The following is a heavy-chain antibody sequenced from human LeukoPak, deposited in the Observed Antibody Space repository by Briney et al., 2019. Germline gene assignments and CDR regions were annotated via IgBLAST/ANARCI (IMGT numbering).Heavy chain of an antibody. CDR1: GGSISSSSYY. D-gene: IGHD3-22*01. J-gene: IGHJ4*02. Sequence: SETLSLTCSVSGGSISSSSYYWGWIRQPPGKGLEWIGSMYYSGSTYYNPSLKSRVTISVDTSKNQFSLKLSSVTAADTAVYYCARGPSSGYYYARYWGQGTLVTVSS. V-gene: IGHV4-39*07. CDR2: MYYSGST. CDR3: ARGPSSGYYYARY.